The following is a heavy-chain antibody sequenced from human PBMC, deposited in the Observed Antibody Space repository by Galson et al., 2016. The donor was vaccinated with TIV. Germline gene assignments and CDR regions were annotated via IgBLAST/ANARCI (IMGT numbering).Heavy chain of an antibody. V-gene: IGHV1-3*01. D-gene: IGHD2-15*01. CDR1: GYSFTTYA. Sequence: SVKVSCKASGYSFTTYAMHWVRQAPGQRLEWMGWINAGNGNTKYSQKFQGRVTITRDTSTSTVYMELTSLKSDDTAIFYCATFSGARGPFDYWGQGTLVAVSS. CDR2: INAGNGNT. CDR3: ATFSGARGPFDY. J-gene: IGHJ4*02.